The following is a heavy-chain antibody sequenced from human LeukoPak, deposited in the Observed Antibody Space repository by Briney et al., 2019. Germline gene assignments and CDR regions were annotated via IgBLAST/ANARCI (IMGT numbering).Heavy chain of an antibody. D-gene: IGHD4-17*01. J-gene: IGHJ4*02. CDR2: ITSNGGST. CDR1: GFTFSIYA. V-gene: IGHV3-64*01. CDR3: ARGRLASTATTTYDH. Sequence: PGGSLRLSFAASGFTFSIYAMHWVRQAPGKGLEYVSAITSNGGSTYYANSVKGRFTISRDNSKNTLYLQMGSLRAEDMAVYYCARGRLASTATTTYDHWGRGTLVTVSS.